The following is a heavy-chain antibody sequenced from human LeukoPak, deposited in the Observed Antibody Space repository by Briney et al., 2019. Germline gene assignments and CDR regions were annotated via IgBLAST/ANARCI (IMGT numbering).Heavy chain of an antibody. J-gene: IGHJ5*02. Sequence: PSQTLSLTCTVSGGSISSGGYYWGWIRQPPGKGLEWIGSIYHSGSTYYNPSLKSRVTISVDTSKNQFSLKLSSVTAADTAVYYCARAFYERYTWFDPWGQGTLVTVSS. CDR1: GGSISSGGYY. D-gene: IGHD3-3*01. CDR2: IYHSGST. CDR3: ARAFYERYTWFDP. V-gene: IGHV4-39*07.